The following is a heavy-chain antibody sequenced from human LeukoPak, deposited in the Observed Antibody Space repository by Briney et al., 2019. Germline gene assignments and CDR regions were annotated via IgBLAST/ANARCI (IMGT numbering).Heavy chain of an antibody. CDR1: GFTFSSYG. CDR2: IWYDGSNK. D-gene: IGHD1-26*01. J-gene: IGHJ4*02. CDR3: ARGGSGTYYHY. Sequence: PGGSLRLSCAASGFTFSSYGMHWVRQAPGKGLEWVAVIWYDGSNKYYADSVKGRFTISRDNSKNTLYLQMNSLRAEDTAVYYCARGGSGTYYHYWGQGTLVTVSS. V-gene: IGHV3-33*01.